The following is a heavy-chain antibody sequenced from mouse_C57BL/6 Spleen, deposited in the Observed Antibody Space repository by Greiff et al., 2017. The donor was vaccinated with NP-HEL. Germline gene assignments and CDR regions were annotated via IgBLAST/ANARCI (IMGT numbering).Heavy chain of an antibody. Sequence: QVQLQQPGAELVKPGASVKVSCKASGYTFTSYWITWVKQRPGQGLEWIGDIYPGSGSTNYNEKFKSKATLTVDTSSSTAYMQLSSLTSEDSAVYYCARGDYGSSPWFAYWGQGTLVTVSA. J-gene: IGHJ3*01. CDR3: ARGDYGSSPWFAY. D-gene: IGHD1-1*01. V-gene: IGHV1-55*01. CDR2: IYPGSGST. CDR1: GYTFTSYW.